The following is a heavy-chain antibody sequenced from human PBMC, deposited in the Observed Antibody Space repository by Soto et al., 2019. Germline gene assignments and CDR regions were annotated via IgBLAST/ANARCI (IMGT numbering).Heavy chain of an antibody. D-gene: IGHD3-16*01. Sequence: ASVKVSCKASGYTFSDYFMNWMRQAPGQGLEWMGWINAYNGNTNYAQKLQGRVTMTTDTSTSTAYMELRSLRSGDTAVYYCAREPGLPGGMDVWGQGTTVTVS. CDR1: GYTFSDYF. CDR3: AREPGLPGGMDV. J-gene: IGHJ6*02. V-gene: IGHV1-18*04. CDR2: INAYNGNT.